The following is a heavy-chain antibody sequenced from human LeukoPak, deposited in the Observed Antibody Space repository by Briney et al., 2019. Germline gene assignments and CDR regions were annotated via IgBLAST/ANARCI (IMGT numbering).Heavy chain of an antibody. CDR2: IYYSGST. CDR1: GGSISSGDYY. Sequence: SQTLSLTSTVSGGSISSGDYYWSWIRQPPGKGLEWIGYIYYSGSTYYNPSLKSRVTISVDTSKNQFSLKLSSVTAADTAVYYCARGKQQLVYDYFDYWGQGTLVTVSS. CDR3: ARGKQQLVYDYFDY. D-gene: IGHD6-13*01. V-gene: IGHV4-30-4*08. J-gene: IGHJ4*02.